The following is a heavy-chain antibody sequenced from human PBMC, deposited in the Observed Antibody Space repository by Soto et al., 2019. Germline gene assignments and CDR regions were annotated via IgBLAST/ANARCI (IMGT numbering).Heavy chain of an antibody. V-gene: IGHV3-23*01. CDR1: GFTFSSYA. D-gene: IGHD4-17*01. CDR3: AKENTPDYGDYVDY. Sequence: PGGSLRLSCAASGFTFSSYAMSWVRQAPGKGLKWISSISGSGTSTYYADSVKGRFTISRDNSKNTMYLQMKSLRAEDTALYFCAKENTPDYGDYVDYWGQGTLVTVSS. CDR2: ISGSGTST. J-gene: IGHJ4*02.